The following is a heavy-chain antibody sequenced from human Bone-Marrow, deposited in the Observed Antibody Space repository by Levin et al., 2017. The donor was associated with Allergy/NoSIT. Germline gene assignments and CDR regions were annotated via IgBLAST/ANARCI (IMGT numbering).Heavy chain of an antibody. Sequence: GGSLRLSCAASGFDISNYALHWVRQAPGRGLEWVAATSYNGRTNFYGDSVTGRFAISRDNSKNILFLEMSSLRAEDTAFYFCARDGGGYSFAYSFDLWGQGTLVTVSS. CDR2: TSYNGRTN. V-gene: IGHV3-30*09. D-gene: IGHD5-18*01. CDR3: ARDGGGYSFAYSFDL. J-gene: IGHJ4*02. CDR1: GFDISNYA.